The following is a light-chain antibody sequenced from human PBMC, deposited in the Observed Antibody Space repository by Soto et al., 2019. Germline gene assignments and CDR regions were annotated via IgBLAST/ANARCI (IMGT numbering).Light chain of an antibody. Sequence: DIQMTQSPSTLSASVGDRVTITCRASQSISSWLAWYQQKPGKAPKLLIYDASSLESGVPSRFSGSGSGTEFTLTISSLQSEDLAVYYCQQYNKWPWTFGQGTKVEI. CDR3: QQYNKWPWT. V-gene: IGKV1-5*01. J-gene: IGKJ1*01. CDR1: QSISSW. CDR2: DAS.